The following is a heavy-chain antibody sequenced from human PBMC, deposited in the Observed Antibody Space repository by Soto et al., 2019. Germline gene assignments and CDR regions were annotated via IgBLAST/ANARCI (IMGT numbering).Heavy chain of an antibody. J-gene: IGHJ6*02. D-gene: IGHD3-22*01. Sequence: SVKVSCKASGGTFSSYAISWVRQAPGHGLEWMGGIIPIFGTANYAQKFQGRVTITADKSTSTAYMELSSLRSEDTAVYYCARDRYYYDSSGYYTYYYYYGMDVWG. CDR3: ARDRYYYDSSGYYTYYYYYGMDV. CDR2: IIPIFGTA. V-gene: IGHV1-69*06. CDR1: GGTFSSYA.